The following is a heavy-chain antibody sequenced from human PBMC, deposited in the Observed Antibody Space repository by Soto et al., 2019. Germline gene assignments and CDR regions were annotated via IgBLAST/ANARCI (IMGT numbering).Heavy chain of an antibody. V-gene: IGHV1-2*02. CDR3: TRKHSLDYIRWGLDP. D-gene: IGHD4-4*01. CDR1: GYPFSDNQ. J-gene: IGHJ5*02. Sequence: QVQLVQSGSEVKKPGASVKVSCKASGYPFSDNQIHWLRRAPGQGLEWMGRINPKSDDTNYAQKFQGRVTMTRDTSIDTAYLDLTGLTSDDTATYYCTRKHSLDYIRWGLDPWGQGTLVTVSS. CDR2: INPKSDDT.